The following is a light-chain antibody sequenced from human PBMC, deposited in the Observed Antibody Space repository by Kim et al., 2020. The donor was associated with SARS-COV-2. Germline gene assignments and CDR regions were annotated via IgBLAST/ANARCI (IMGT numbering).Light chain of an antibody. J-gene: IGLJ2*01. Sequence: VALGQTVRITCQGDSRRSYYATWYQQKPGQAPIVVIYGNNNRPSGIPDRFSGSSSGNTASLTITGTQAGDEADYYCNSRDSNDNVVFGGGTQLTVL. CDR3: NSRDSNDNVV. CDR2: GNN. CDR1: SRRSYY. V-gene: IGLV3-19*01.